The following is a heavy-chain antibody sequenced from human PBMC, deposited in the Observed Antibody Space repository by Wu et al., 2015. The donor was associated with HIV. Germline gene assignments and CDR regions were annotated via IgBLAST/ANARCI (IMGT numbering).Heavy chain of an antibody. CDR2: TNPNTGDT. Sequence: QVQLVQSGAEVKKPGASVKVSCKASGYTFTSYYVHWVRQAPGQGLEWMGWTNPNTGDTKYPKKFQGRVTMTRDTSIRTAYMELSRLRSDDTAVYYCARDRAAMTSVNMYFDYVGAGNAGHRRL. CDR3: ARDRAAMTSVNMYFDY. J-gene: IGHJ4*02. CDR1: GYTFTSYY. V-gene: IGHV1-2*02. D-gene: IGHD2/OR15-2a*01.